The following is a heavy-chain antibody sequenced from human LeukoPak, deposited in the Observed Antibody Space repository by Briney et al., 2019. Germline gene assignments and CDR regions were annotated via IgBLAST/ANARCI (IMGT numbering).Heavy chain of an antibody. V-gene: IGHV4-59*08. CDR1: GGSISNHY. CDR2: IYYSGSP. Sequence: SETLSLTCTVSGGSISNHYWSWIRQPPGKGLEWIGYIYYSGSPNYNPSLKSRVTISVDTSKNQFSLKLSSVTAADTAVYYCARRKGIVGAHDYWGQGTLVTVSS. D-gene: IGHD1-26*01. J-gene: IGHJ4*02. CDR3: ARRKGIVGAHDY.